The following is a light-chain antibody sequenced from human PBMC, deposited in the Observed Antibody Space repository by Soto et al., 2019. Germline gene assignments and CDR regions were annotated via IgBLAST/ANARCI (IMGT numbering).Light chain of an antibody. J-gene: IGKJ1*01. CDR3: QQYNNWPQT. CDR1: QSVSSN. CDR2: GAS. V-gene: IGKV3-15*01. Sequence: EIVMTQSPATLSVSPGERATLSCRASQSVSSNLAWYQQKPGQAPRLLIYGASTRATGIPAGFSGSGSGTEFTLTISSLQSEDFAVYYCQQYNNWPQTFGKGTKVDIK.